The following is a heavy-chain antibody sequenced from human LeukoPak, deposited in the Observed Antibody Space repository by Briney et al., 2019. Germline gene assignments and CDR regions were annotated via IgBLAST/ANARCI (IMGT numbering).Heavy chain of an antibody. D-gene: IGHD1-26*01. V-gene: IGHV3-48*02. CDR2: ITRSSAL. CDR1: GFTFSDYG. CDR3: ARRERQSGNYYYFDY. Sequence: GGSLRLSCVASGFTFSDYGMIWVRRAPGKGLEWVSYITRSSALHYADSVKGRFTISRDNAKNSLFLQMSSLRDEDTAVYYCARRERQSGNYYYFDYWGQGTLVTVSS. J-gene: IGHJ4*02.